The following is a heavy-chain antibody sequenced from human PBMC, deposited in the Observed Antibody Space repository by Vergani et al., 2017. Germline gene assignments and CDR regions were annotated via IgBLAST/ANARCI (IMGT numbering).Heavy chain of an antibody. Sequence: VQLLESGGGLVQPGRSLRLSCAASGFTFSSYGMHWVRQAPGKGLEWVAVISYDGSNKYYADSVKGRFTISRDNAKNSLYLQMNSLRAEDTALYYCAKDFSTSSSFFDNWGQGILVTVSS. J-gene: IGHJ4*02. V-gene: IGHV3-30*18. D-gene: IGHD6-6*01. CDR1: GFTFSSYG. CDR3: AKDFSTSSSFFDN. CDR2: ISYDGSNK.